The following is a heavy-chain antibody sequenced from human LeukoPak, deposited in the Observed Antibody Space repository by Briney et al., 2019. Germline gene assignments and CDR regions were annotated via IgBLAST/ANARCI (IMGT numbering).Heavy chain of an antibody. J-gene: IGHJ4*02. Sequence: SQTLSLTCTVSGGSISSGGYYWSWIRQHPGKGLEWIGYIYYSGSTYYNPSLKSRVTISVDASKNQFSLKLSSVTAADTAVYYCARDPFLLGFFDYWGQGTLVTVSS. CDR3: ARDPFLLGFFDY. CDR1: GGSISSGGYY. V-gene: IGHV4-31*03. CDR2: IYYSGST. D-gene: IGHD3-22*01.